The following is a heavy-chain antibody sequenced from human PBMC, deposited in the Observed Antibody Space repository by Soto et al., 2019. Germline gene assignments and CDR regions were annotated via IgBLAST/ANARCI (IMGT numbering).Heavy chain of an antibody. CDR1: GYTFTSYD. V-gene: IGHV1-8*01. D-gene: IGHD5-12*01. CDR2: MNPNSGNT. CDR3: ARTRVSQGLRFLYPYYYGMDV. Sequence: ASVKVSCKASGYTFTSYDINWVRQATGQGLERMGWMNPNSGNTGYAQKFQGRVTMTRNTSISTAYMELSSLRSEDTAVYYCARTRVSQGLRFLYPYYYGMDVWGQGTTVTVSS. J-gene: IGHJ6*02.